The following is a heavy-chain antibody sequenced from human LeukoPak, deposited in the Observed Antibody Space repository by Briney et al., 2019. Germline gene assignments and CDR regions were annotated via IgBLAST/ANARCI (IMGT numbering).Heavy chain of an antibody. J-gene: IGHJ1*01. D-gene: IGHD3-22*01. CDR3: ARGVSYYDSSGYYNEYFQH. V-gene: IGHV4-30-4*08. CDR1: GGSISSGGYY. Sequence: SQTLSLTCTVSGGSISSGGYYWSWIRQPPGKGLEWIGYIYYSGSTNYNPSLKSRVTISVDTSKNQFSLKLRSVTAADTAVYYCARGVSYYDSSGYYNEYFQHWGQGTLVTVSS. CDR2: IYYSGST.